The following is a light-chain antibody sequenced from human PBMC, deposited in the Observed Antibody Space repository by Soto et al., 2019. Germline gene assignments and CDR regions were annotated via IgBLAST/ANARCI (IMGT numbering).Light chain of an antibody. CDR1: SSNIGGNV. CDR3: AVWADLLSGHVV. J-gene: IGLJ2*01. Sequence: QSVLTQPPSVSGTPGQRVTIPCSGSSSNIGGNVVSWYQHLPGTAPKLLIYGNSQRPSGVPDRISASKSGTSASLAISGLHSEDEADYYCAVWADLLSGHVVFGGGTKLTVL. CDR2: GNS. V-gene: IGLV1-44*01.